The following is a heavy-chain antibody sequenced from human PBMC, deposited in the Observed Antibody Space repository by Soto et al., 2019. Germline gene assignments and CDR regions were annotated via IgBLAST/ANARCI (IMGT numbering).Heavy chain of an antibody. J-gene: IGHJ4*02. V-gene: IGHV3-48*02. D-gene: IGHD2-8*01. Sequence: LRLSCASSGFTFNSCSMNWVRQAPGKGLEWVSFISGSGDTKYYADSVKGRFTISRDNAKNSLYLQMSSLRDEDTAVYYCAKYCSSDVCFDYWGQGTLVTVSS. CDR2: ISGSGDTK. CDR3: AKYCSSDVCFDY. CDR1: GFTFNSCS.